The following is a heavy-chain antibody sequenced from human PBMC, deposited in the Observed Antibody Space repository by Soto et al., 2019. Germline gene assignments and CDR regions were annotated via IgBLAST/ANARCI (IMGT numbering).Heavy chain of an antibody. V-gene: IGHV2-5*02. CDR1: GFSLTTTGVG. CDR2: IYWDDDQ. J-gene: IGHJ4*02. Sequence: SGPTWEPTQTLTLTCTFSGFSLTTTGVGVGWIRQPPGKALEWLALIYWDDDQRYSPSLRSRLTITKDTPKNQVVLTMTNMDPVDTATYFCAHRYGNSGISDFYYWGQGTLVTVSS. D-gene: IGHD5-12*01. CDR3: AHRYGNSGISDFYY.